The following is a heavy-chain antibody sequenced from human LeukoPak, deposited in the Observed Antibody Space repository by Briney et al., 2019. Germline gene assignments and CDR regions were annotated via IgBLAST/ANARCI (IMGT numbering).Heavy chain of an antibody. CDR2: ISGRGGNT. D-gene: IGHD3-3*01. V-gene: IGHV3-23*01. CDR1: GFTFSSYA. J-gene: IGHJ6*02. CDR3: AKDLEWVYYYYGMDV. Sequence: GGSLRLSCAVSGFTFSSYAMSWVRQAPGKGLEWVSAISGRGGNTYYADSVKGRFTISRDNSKNTLYLQMNSLRAEDTAVYYCAKDLEWVYYYYGMDVWGQGTTVTVSS.